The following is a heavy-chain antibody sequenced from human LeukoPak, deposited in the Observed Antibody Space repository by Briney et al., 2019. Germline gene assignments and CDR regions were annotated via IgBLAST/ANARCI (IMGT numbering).Heavy chain of an antibody. CDR1: GFAVSSNH. D-gene: IGHD2-2*03. CDR3: ARGGYCSSSSCQYYYGTDV. J-gene: IGHJ6*02. Sequence: GGSLRLSCAASGFAVSSNHMNWVRQAPGKGLEWVAVISYDGSSKYYADSVKGRLTISRDNSQNTLYLQVNSLRAEDTAVFYCARGGYCSSSSCQYYYGTDVWGQGTTVTVSS. V-gene: IGHV3-30-3*01. CDR2: ISYDGSSK.